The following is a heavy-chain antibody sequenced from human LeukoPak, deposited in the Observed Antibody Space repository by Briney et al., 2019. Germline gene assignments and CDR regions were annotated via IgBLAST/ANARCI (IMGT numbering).Heavy chain of an antibody. CDR2: IRSKANSYAT. J-gene: IGHJ3*02. D-gene: IGHD4-17*01. CDR1: GFTFSGTA. Sequence: GGSLRLSCAASGFTFSGTAMHWVRQASGKGLEWVGRIRSKANSYATAYAASVKGRFTISRDDSKNTAYLQMNSLKTEDTAVYYCTAYGEYDAFDIWGQGTMVTVSS. V-gene: IGHV3-73*01. CDR3: TAYGEYDAFDI.